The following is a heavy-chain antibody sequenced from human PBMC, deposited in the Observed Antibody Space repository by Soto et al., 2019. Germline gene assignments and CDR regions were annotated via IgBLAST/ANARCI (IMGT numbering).Heavy chain of an antibody. CDR3: VKDESINWYSGHFRH. D-gene: IGHD6-13*01. CDR2: INWNSGSI. V-gene: IGHV3-9*01. CDR1: GFTFDDYA. Sequence: QAGWSLRLSCAASGFTFDDYAMHLVRQVPGKGLEWVSCINWNSGSIGYGDSVKGRFAISRDNAKNSLHLQMNSLSAEDTAFYYCVKDESINWYSGHFRHWGQGTLVTVSP. J-gene: IGHJ1*01.